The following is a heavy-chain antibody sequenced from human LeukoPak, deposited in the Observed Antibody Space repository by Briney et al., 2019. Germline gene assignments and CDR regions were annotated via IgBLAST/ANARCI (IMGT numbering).Heavy chain of an antibody. V-gene: IGHV4-34*01. Sequence: PSETLSLTCAVYGGSFSGYYWSWIRQPPGKGLEWIGEINHSGSTNYNPPLKSRVTISVDTSKNQFSLKLSSVTAADTAVYYCARNGDYCLEYWGQGTLVTVSS. CDR1: GGSFSGYY. D-gene: IGHD2-21*01. CDR2: INHSGST. CDR3: ARNGDYCLEY. J-gene: IGHJ4*02.